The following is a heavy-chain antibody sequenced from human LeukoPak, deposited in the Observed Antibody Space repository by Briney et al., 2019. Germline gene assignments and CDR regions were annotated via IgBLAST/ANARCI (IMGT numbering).Heavy chain of an antibody. CDR1: GYSFTSYW. Sequence: GESLKISCKGSGYSFTSYWIGWVRPMPGKGLEWMGIIYPGDSDTRYSPSFQGQVTISADKSISTAYLQWSSLEASDTAMYYCASIGNSDDPSEDYGMDVWGQGTTVTVSS. CDR2: IYPGDSDT. CDR3: ASIGNSDDPSEDYGMDV. J-gene: IGHJ6*02. D-gene: IGHD1-1*01. V-gene: IGHV5-51*01.